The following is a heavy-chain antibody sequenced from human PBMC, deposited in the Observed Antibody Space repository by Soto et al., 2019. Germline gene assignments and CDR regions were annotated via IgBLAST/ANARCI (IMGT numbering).Heavy chain of an antibody. V-gene: IGHV1-2*02. Sequence: ASVKVSCKASGYTFTGYYMHWVRQAPGQGLEWMGWINPNSGGTNYAQKFQGRVTMTRDTSVSTAYMELSRLRSDDTAVYYCARQGGRKDYPIDYWGQGTLVTVSS. CDR2: INPNSGGT. CDR1: GYTFTGYY. CDR3: ARQGGRKDYPIDY. J-gene: IGHJ4*02. D-gene: IGHD3-16*01.